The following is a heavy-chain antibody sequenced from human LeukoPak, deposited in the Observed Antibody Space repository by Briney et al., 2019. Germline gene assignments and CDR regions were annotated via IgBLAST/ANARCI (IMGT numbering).Heavy chain of an antibody. J-gene: IGHJ6*02. CDR2: IYSGGST. D-gene: IGHD5-18*01. Sequence: GSLRLSCAASGFTVSSNYMSWVRQAPGKGLEWVSVIYSGGSTYYADSVKGRFTISRDNSKNTLYLQMNSLRAEDTAVYYCARERGYSYGPRSGMDVWGQGTMVTVSS. CDR1: GFTVSSNY. V-gene: IGHV3-66*01. CDR3: ARERGYSYGPRSGMDV.